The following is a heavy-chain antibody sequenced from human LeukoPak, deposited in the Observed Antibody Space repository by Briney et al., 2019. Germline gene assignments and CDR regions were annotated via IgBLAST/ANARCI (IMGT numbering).Heavy chain of an antibody. D-gene: IGHD3-10*01. CDR2: VSASGGST. V-gene: IGHV3-23*01. CDR3: AKSLGNQGVIDY. CDR1: GFIFRNHA. J-gene: IGHJ4*02. Sequence: GGSLRLSCAASGFIFRNHARNWVRQAPGQGLEWASGVSASGGSTFNTDSVKGRFSISRDNSKNTLYLEMNSLRPEDTALYYCAKSLGNQGVIDYWGQGTLVTVSS.